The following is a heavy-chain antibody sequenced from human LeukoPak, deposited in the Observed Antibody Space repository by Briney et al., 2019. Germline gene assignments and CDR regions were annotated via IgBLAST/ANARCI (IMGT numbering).Heavy chain of an antibody. Sequence: GRSLRLSCAASGFTFSSYGMHWVRQAPGKGLEWVAVISYDGSNKYYADSVKGRFTISRDNSKNTLYLQVNSLRAEDTAVYYCANGGYSSSWYVVVYWGQGTLVTVSS. CDR1: GFTFSSYG. J-gene: IGHJ4*02. V-gene: IGHV3-30*18. CDR2: ISYDGSNK. CDR3: ANGGYSSSWYVVVY. D-gene: IGHD6-13*01.